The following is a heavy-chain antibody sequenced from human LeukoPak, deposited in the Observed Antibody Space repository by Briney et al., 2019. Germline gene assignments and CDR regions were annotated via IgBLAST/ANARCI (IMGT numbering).Heavy chain of an antibody. CDR3: ATSQCGSDCYLAGDY. Sequence: SQTLSLTCAVSGASVNSGSYYWSWIRQHPGKGLEWIGYIYYTGITNYNPSLKSRVTISVDTSKNQFSLNLNSVTAADTAVYYCATSQCGSDCYLAGDYWGQGTLVTVSS. D-gene: IGHD2-21*02. CDR1: GASVNSGSYY. V-gene: IGHV4-61*01. J-gene: IGHJ4*02. CDR2: IYYTGIT.